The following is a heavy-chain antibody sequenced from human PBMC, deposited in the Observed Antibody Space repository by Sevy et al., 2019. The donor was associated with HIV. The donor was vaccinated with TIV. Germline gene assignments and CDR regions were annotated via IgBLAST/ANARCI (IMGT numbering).Heavy chain of an antibody. CDR3: AREDSDDTSAYYYFYCGMDV. CDR2: IHPKSGAT. CDR1: GYTFTAYY. V-gene: IGHV1-2*06. D-gene: IGHD3-22*01. Sequence: ASVKVSCKASGYTFTAYYIHWLRQAPGQGLEWMGRIHPKSGATNYAQKFQGRVTMTRDTSISTSFMELTSLRSDDTAVYYCAREDSDDTSAYYYFYCGMDVWGQGTTVTVSS. J-gene: IGHJ6*02.